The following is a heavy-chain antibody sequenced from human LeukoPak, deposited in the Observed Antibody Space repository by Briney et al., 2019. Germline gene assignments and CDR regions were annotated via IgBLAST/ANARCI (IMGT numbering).Heavy chain of an antibody. J-gene: IGHJ5*02. CDR1: GGSFSGYY. CDR3: ARGSGSCWGPYNWFDP. V-gene: IGHV4-34*01. D-gene: IGHD1-26*01. Sequence: SETLSLTCAVYGGSFSGYYWSWIRQPPGKGLEWIGEINHSGSTNYNPSLKSRVTISVDTSKNQFSLKLSSVTAADTAVYYCARGSGSCWGPYNWFDPWGQGTLVTVSS. CDR2: INHSGST.